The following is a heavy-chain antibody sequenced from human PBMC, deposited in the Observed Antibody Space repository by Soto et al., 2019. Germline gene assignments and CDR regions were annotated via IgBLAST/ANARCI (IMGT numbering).Heavy chain of an antibody. D-gene: IGHD5-18*01. V-gene: IGHV1-69*01. Sequence: QVQLVQSGAEVKKPGSSVKVSCKASGGTFRSYAISWVRQAPGQGLEWMGGIIPIFGTANYAQKFQGRVTITADESTSSADLELSSLRSEDTAGYYCAGEDADTAMVIWGHGTLVTV. CDR1: GGTFRSYA. J-gene: IGHJ4*01. CDR2: IIPIFGTA. CDR3: AGEDADTAMVI.